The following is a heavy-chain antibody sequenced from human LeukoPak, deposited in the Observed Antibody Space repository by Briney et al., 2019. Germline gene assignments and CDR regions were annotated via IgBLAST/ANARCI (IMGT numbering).Heavy chain of an antibody. CDR3: ARGSSIAAAGSDYYYGMDV. CDR1: GYTFTSYD. D-gene: IGHD6-13*01. Sequence: ASVKVSYKASGYTFTSYDINWVRQAPGQGLEWMGWMNPNSGNTGYAQKFQGRVTMTRNTSISTAYMELSSLRSEDTAVYYCARGSSIAAAGSDYYYGMDVWGQGTTVTVSS. J-gene: IGHJ6*02. V-gene: IGHV1-8*01. CDR2: MNPNSGNT.